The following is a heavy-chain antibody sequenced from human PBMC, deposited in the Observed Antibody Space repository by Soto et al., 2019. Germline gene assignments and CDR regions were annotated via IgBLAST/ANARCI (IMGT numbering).Heavy chain of an antibody. J-gene: IGHJ4*02. D-gene: IGHD6-19*01. CDR3: AKVGSYVVVAGIDYFDY. V-gene: IGHV1-18*01. CDR1: GYTFTSYG. CDR2: ISAYNGNT. Sequence: ASVKVSCKASGYTFTSYGISWVRQAPGQGLEWMGWISAYNGNTNYAQKPQGRVTMTTDTSTSTAYMELSSLRSDDTAVYYCAKVGSYVVVAGIDYFDYWGQGTLVTVSS.